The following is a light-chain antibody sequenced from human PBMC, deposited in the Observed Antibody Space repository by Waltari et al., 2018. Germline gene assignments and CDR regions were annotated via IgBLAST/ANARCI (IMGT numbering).Light chain of an antibody. CDR3: QQYGSSPPTT. V-gene: IGKV3-20*01. Sequence: EIVLTQSPGTLSLSPGESATLSCRASQSVRSSYLAWYQQKPGQAPRLLIYGASSRATGIPDRFSGSGSGTDFTLTISRLEPEDFAVYYCQQYGSSPPTTFGGGTKVEIK. CDR1: QSVRSSY. J-gene: IGKJ4*01. CDR2: GAS.